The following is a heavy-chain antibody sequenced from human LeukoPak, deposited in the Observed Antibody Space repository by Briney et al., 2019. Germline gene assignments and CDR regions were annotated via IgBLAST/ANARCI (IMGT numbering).Heavy chain of an antibody. J-gene: IGHJ5*02. V-gene: IGHV4-59*01. CDR3: ARVPYYYGSGNTRGWFDP. CDR2: IYYSGST. Sequence: SETLSLTCTVSGGSISSYYWSWIRQPPGKGLEWIGYIYYSGSTNYNPSLKSRVTISVDTSKNQFSLKLSSVTAADTAVYYCARVPYYYGSGNTRGWFDPWGQGTLVTVSS. CDR1: GGSISSYY. D-gene: IGHD3-10*01.